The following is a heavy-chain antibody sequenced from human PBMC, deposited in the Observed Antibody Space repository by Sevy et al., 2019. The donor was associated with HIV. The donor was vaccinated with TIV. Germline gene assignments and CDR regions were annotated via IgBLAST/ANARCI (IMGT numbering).Heavy chain of an antibody. CDR3: TKKGGYSYGFDY. D-gene: IGHD5-18*01. V-gene: IGHV3-23*01. Sequence: LSLTCAASGFTFSNYAMSWVRQAPGKGLEWVSAISGSGGSTYYADSVKGRFTISRDNSKNTLYLQMNSLRAEDTAVYYSTKKGGYSYGFDYWGQGTLVTVSS. J-gene: IGHJ4*02. CDR2: ISGSGGST. CDR1: GFTFSNYA.